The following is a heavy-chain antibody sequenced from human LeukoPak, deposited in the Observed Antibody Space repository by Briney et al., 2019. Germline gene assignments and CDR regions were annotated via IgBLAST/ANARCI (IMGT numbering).Heavy chain of an antibody. D-gene: IGHD3-22*01. Sequence: PEGSLRLSCAASGFTFSSYWMSWVRQAPGKGLEWVANIKQDGSEKYYVDSVKGRFTISRDNAKNSLYLQMNSLRAEDTAVYYCARDSEYYDSSGYFADYFDYWGQGTLVTVSS. CDR1: GFTFSSYW. J-gene: IGHJ4*02. CDR2: IKQDGSEK. V-gene: IGHV3-7*01. CDR3: ARDSEYYDSSGYFADYFDY.